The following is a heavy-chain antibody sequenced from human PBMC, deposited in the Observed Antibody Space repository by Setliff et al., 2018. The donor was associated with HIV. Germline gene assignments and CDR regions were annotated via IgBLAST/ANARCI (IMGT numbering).Heavy chain of an antibody. Sequence: SCKASGGSFSSYAISWVRLAPGQGLEYLGWIGTYSGNTYYNPSLKSRITISVDTSKNQFSLKLSSVTAADTAMYFCARDSPADGGNPGRFQRWGQGTLVTVSS. J-gene: IGHJ1*01. D-gene: IGHD2-15*01. V-gene: IGHV4-4*08. CDR2: IGTYSGNT. CDR1: GGSFSSYAIS. CDR3: ARDSPADGGNPGRFQR.